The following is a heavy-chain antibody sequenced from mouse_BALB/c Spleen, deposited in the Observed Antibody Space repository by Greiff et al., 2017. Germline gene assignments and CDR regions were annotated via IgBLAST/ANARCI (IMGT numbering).Heavy chain of an antibody. Sequence: QVQLKESGPGLVAPSQTLSITCTVSGFSLTSYGVHWVRQPPGKGLEWLGVIWAGGSTNYNSAIMSRLSISTDNSKSQVFLKMNSLQTDDTAMYYCARDYGNSAWFAYWGQGTLVTVSA. CDR3: ARDYGNSAWFAY. D-gene: IGHD2-1*01. CDR2: IWAGGST. CDR1: GFSLTSYG. V-gene: IGHV2-9*02. J-gene: IGHJ3*01.